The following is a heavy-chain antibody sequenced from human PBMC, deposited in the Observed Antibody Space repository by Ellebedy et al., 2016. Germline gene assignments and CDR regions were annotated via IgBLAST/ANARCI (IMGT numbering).Heavy chain of an antibody. V-gene: IGHV1-2*02. CDR3: ARDLSVAGYNWFNP. CDR1: GGTFSSYA. CDR2: INPNSGGT. Sequence: ASVKVSCXASGGTFSSYAISWVRQAPGQGLEWMGWINPNSGGTNYAQKFQGRVTMTRDTSISTAYMELSRLRSDDTAVYYCARDLSVAGYNWFNPWGQGTLVTVSS. D-gene: IGHD6-19*01. J-gene: IGHJ5*02.